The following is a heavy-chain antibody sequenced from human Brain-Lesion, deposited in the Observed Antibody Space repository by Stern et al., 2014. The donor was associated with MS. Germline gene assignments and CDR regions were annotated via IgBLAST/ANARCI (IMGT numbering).Heavy chain of an antibody. CDR1: AFTFNSYA. CDR3: AKFQSSSPYYGMDV. V-gene: IGHV3-23*04. J-gene: IGHJ6*02. CDR2: ISSSDNSA. D-gene: IGHD6-13*01. Sequence: EVQLVQSGGGLVQPGGSLRLSCAASAFTFNSYAMSWVRQAPGQGLKWVSAISSSDNSASYADSVKGRFTISRDNGKNTLFLQMNSLRAEDTAVYYCAKFQSSSPYYGMDVWGQGTTVTVSS.